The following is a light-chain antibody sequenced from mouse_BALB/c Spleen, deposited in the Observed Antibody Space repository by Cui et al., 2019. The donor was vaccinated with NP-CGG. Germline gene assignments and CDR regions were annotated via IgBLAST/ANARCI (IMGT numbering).Light chain of an antibody. CDR3: ALWYSNHWV. J-gene: IGLJ1*01. Sequence: QAVVTHDSALTTSPGETVTLTCRSSTGAVTTINYANWVQEKPDQLFTGLIGGTNNRAPGVPARFSGSLIGDKAALTITGAQTEDEAIYFCALWYSNHWVFGGGTKLTVL. CDR1: TGAVTTINY. V-gene: IGLV1*01. CDR2: GTN.